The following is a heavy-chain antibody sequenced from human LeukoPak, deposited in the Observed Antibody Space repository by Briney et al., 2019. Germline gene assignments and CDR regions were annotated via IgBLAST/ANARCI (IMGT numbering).Heavy chain of an antibody. Sequence: GGSLRLSCAASGFTFSSYWMNWARQAPGKGPEWVASINHNGNVNYYVDSVKGRFTISRDNAKNSLYLQMHSLRPEDTALYYCVKDRGLRNQWLQLTYDSWGQGTLVTVSS. CDR1: GFTFSSYW. J-gene: IGHJ4*02. V-gene: IGHV3-7*03. D-gene: IGHD5-24*01. CDR3: VKDRGLRNQWLQLTYDS. CDR2: INHNGNVN.